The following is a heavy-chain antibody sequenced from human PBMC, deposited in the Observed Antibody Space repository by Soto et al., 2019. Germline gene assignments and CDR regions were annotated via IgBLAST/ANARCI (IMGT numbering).Heavy chain of an antibody. V-gene: IGHV3-48*02. CDR1: GFPFSGYS. J-gene: IGHJ6*02. Sequence: EVQLVESGGGLVQPGGALRLSLAPLGFPFSGYSMNWVRQVQGKGLDGVAYVSPGSSTISYADSVKGRFTISRDKAKNSLYLQMNSLRDEDTAVYYCATESVDTAMEHRIGMDVWGQGTTVTVSS. CDR2: VSPGSSTI. CDR3: ATESVDTAMEHRIGMDV. D-gene: IGHD5-18*01.